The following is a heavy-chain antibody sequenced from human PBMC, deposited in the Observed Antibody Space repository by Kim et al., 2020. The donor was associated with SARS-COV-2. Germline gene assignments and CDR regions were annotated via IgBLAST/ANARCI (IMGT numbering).Heavy chain of an antibody. CDR1: GFTFSSYS. V-gene: IGHV3-21*01. CDR2: ISSSSSYI. Sequence: GGSLRLSCGASGFTFSSYSMNWVRQAPGKGLEWVSSISSSSSYIYYADSVKGRFTISRDNAKNSLYLQMNSLRAEDTAVYYCARDRYNWNYYFDYWGQGTLVTVSS. D-gene: IGHD1-7*01. J-gene: IGHJ4*02. CDR3: ARDRYNWNYYFDY.